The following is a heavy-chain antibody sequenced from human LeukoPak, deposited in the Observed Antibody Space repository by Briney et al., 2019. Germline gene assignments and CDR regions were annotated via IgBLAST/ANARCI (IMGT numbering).Heavy chain of an antibody. Sequence: GGSLRLSCAASGFTFSSYGMHWVRQAPGKGLESVAVISYDGSNKYYADSVKGRFTISRDNSKNTLYRQMNSQRAEDTAVYYCAKGRNYYYGSGSQWGQGTLVNVCS. CDR3: AKGRNYYYGSGSQ. D-gene: IGHD3-10*01. CDR2: ISYDGSNK. V-gene: IGHV3-30*18. J-gene: IGHJ4*02. CDR1: GFTFSSYG.